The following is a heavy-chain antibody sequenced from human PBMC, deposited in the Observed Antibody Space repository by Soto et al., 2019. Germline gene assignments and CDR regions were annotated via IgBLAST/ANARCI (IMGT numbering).Heavy chain of an antibody. D-gene: IGHD3-10*01. CDR1: GGTFSSYT. Sequence: SLKVSCKASGGTFSSYTISWVRQAPGQGLEWMGRIIPILGIANYAHKFQGRVTITADKSTSTAYMELSSLRSEDTAVYYCARDGNPHYYGSGALQGFDPWGQGTLVTVSS. V-gene: IGHV1-69*04. J-gene: IGHJ5*02. CDR3: ARDGNPHYYGSGALQGFDP. CDR2: IIPILGIA.